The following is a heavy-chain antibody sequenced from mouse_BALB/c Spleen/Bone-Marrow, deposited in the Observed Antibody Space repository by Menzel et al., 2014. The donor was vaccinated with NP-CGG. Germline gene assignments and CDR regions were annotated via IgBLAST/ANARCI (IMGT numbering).Heavy chain of an antibody. J-gene: IGHJ4*01. CDR2: IYPGDGDT. V-gene: IGHV1-87*01. D-gene: IGHD1-1*01. Sequence: VQLQQSGAELARPGASVNLSCKASGYTFTSYWMQWVKQRPGQGLEWIGAIYPGDGDTRYTQKFKGKATLTADKSSSTAYMQLSSLASEDSAVYYCAAYYGSSYWAMDYWGQGTSVTVPS. CDR1: GYTFTSYW. CDR3: AAYYGSSYWAMDY.